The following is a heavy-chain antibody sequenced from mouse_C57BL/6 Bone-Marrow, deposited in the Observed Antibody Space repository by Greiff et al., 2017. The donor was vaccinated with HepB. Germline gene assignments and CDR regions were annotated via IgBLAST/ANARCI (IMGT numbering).Heavy chain of an antibody. CDR1: GFTFSDYG. CDR3: ARTNWCYAMDY. J-gene: IGHJ4*01. CDR2: ISSGSSTI. Sequence: EVMLVESGGGLVKPGGSLKLSCAASGFTFSDYGMHWVRQAPEKGLEWVAYISSGSSTIYYADTVKGRFTISRDNAKNTLFLQMTSLRSEDTAMYYCARTNWCYAMDYWGQGTSVTVSS. D-gene: IGHD4-1*01. V-gene: IGHV5-17*01.